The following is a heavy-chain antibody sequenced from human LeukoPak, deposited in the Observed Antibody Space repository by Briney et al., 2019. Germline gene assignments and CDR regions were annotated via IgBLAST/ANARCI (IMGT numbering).Heavy chain of an antibody. D-gene: IGHD3-22*01. V-gene: IGHV4-38-2*01. Sequence: PGGPLRLSCAASGFTFSSYAMIWVRQSPGKGLEGMGSIYYGGSAYYNPSLKSRVTISVDTSKNQFSLKLSSVTAADTAVYYCARAYRYYDSSSYYYWGQGTLVTVSS. CDR2: IYYGGSA. CDR1: GFTFSSYA. CDR3: ARAYRYYDSSSYYY. J-gene: IGHJ4*02.